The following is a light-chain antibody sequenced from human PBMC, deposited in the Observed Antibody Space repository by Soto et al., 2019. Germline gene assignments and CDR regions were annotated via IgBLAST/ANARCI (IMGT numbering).Light chain of an antibody. CDR3: QQYSDSPRT. V-gene: IGKV3-20*01. CDR1: ETVNRNY. Sequence: EIVLTQSPGTLALSLGDGATLSCRASETVNRNYLAWYHQKPCQPPRLLLDGVSNRAPGVPDRFSGGGSGTEFTLTIDSLEPDDFGTYDCQQYSDSPRTFGQGTRVEGK. J-gene: IGKJ1*01. CDR2: GVS.